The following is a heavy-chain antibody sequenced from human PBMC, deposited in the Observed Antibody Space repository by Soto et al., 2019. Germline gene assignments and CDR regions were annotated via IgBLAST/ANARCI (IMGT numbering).Heavy chain of an antibody. D-gene: IGHD6-13*01. CDR1: GGTFSSYA. CDR2: IIPIFGTT. Sequence: QVQLVQSGAEVKKPGSSVKVSCKASGGTFSSYAISWVRQAPGQGLEWMGGIIPIFGTTNYAQKFQGRVTITADESTSTAYMELSSLRSEDTAVYYCARDQFGSSWAGYYYYGMDVWGQGTTVTVSS. J-gene: IGHJ6*02. CDR3: ARDQFGSSWAGYYYYGMDV. V-gene: IGHV1-69*01.